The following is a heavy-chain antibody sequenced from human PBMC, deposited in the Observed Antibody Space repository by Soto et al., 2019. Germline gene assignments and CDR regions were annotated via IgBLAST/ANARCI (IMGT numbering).Heavy chain of an antibody. J-gene: IGHJ3*02. Sequence: PGGSLRLSCAASGFTFSSYWMSWVRKAPGKGLEWVANIKQDGSEKYYVDSVKGRFTISRDNAKNSLYLQMNSLRAEDTAVYYCARVRAIFTDAFDIWGQGTMVTVSS. V-gene: IGHV3-7*01. CDR1: GFTFSSYW. D-gene: IGHD3-3*01. CDR3: ARVRAIFTDAFDI. CDR2: IKQDGSEK.